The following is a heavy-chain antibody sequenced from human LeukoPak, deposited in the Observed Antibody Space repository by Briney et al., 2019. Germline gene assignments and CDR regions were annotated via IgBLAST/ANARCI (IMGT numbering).Heavy chain of an antibody. J-gene: IGHJ4*02. CDR3: AKDNYSSSWVVDKLRLDYFDY. CDR1: GFPFSNHA. Sequence: GGSLRLSCAASGFPFSNHAMSWVRQPPGKGLEWVSAISNGNTYYADSVKGRFTISRDNSKNTLYLQMNSLRAEDTAVYYCAKDNYSSSWVVDKLRLDYFDYWGQGTLVTVSS. V-gene: IGHV3-23*01. CDR2: ISNGNT. D-gene: IGHD6-13*01.